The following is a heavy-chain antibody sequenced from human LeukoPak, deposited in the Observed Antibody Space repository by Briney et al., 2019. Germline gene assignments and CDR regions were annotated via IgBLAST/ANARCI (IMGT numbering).Heavy chain of an antibody. CDR1: GYSFTSYW. V-gene: IGHV5-51*01. D-gene: IGHD3-10*01. CDR3: ATHYGSGSYFRYYFDY. Sequence: ESLKISCKGSGYSFTSYWIGWVRQMPGKGLEWMGIIYPGDSDTRYSPSFQGQVTISADKSISTAYLQWSSLKASDTAMYYCATHYGSGSYFRYYFDYWGQGTLVTVSS. CDR2: IYPGDSDT. J-gene: IGHJ4*02.